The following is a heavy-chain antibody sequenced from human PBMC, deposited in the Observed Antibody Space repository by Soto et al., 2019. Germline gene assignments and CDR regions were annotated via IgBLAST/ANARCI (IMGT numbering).Heavy chain of an antibody. V-gene: IGHV3-66*01. Sequence: PGGSLRLSCAASGFTVSSNYMSWVRQAPGKGLEWVSVIYSGGSTYYADSVKGRFTISRDNSKNTLYLQMNSLRAEDTAVYYCATSHGYSSGWALDYWGQGTLVTVSS. D-gene: IGHD6-19*01. CDR2: IYSGGST. CDR1: GFTVSSNY. CDR3: ATSHGYSSGWALDY. J-gene: IGHJ4*02.